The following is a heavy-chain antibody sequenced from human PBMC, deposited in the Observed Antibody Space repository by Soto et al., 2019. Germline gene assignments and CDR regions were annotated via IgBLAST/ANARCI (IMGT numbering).Heavy chain of an antibody. J-gene: IGHJ4*02. CDR3: AKDIVGAPFDD. V-gene: IGHV3-30*18. D-gene: IGHD1-26*01. CDR1: GFTFSSYG. CDR2: ISYDGSNK. Sequence: GGSRRLSCAASGFTFSSYGMHWVRHAPAQGLEWVAVISYDGSNKYYADSVKGRFTISRDNSKNTLYLQMNSLRAAGTVVDYWAKDIVGAPFDDWGQGTLVIVS.